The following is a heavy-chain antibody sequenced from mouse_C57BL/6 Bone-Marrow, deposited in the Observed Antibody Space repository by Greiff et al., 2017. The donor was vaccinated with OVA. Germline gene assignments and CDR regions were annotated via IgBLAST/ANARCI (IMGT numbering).Heavy chain of an antibody. Sequence: QVQLQQPGAELVKPGASVKLSCKASGYTFTSYWMHWVKQRPGQGLEWIGMIHPNSGRTNYNEKFKSKATLTVDKSSSTAYMQLSSLTSEDSAVCYCAVYYGSSYVLLDYWGQGTSVTVSS. CDR1: GYTFTSYW. J-gene: IGHJ4*01. CDR3: AVYYGSSYVLLDY. CDR2: IHPNSGRT. V-gene: IGHV1-64*01. D-gene: IGHD1-1*01.